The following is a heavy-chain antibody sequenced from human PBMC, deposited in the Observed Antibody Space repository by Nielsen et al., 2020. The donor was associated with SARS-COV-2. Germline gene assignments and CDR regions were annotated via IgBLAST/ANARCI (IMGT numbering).Heavy chain of an antibody. CDR1: GYTFSS. J-gene: IGHJ6*02. V-gene: IGHV3-23*01. Sequence: GSLRLSCAASGYTFSSWVRQAPGKGLEWVSTLSGNGGRTYYADSVKGRFTISRDNSKNTLYLQMSSLRAEDTAIYYCARDDVEPRYCSGGDCHSTYYYYGMDVWDQGTTVTVSS. CDR3: ARDDVEPRYCSGGDCHSTYYYYGMDV. CDR2: LSGNGGRT. D-gene: IGHD2-15*01.